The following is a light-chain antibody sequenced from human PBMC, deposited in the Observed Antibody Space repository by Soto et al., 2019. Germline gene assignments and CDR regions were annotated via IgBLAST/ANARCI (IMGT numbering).Light chain of an antibody. V-gene: IGKV3-11*01. CDR2: DAS. CDR3: QQRSYWPPT. Sequence: EIVLTQSPATLSLSPGERATLSCRASQSVSSYLAWYQQKPGQAPRLLIYDASNRATGIPARFSGSGSGTDFTLTINSLEPEDFAVYYCQQRSYWPPTFGPGTKVGIK. CDR1: QSVSSY. J-gene: IGKJ3*01.